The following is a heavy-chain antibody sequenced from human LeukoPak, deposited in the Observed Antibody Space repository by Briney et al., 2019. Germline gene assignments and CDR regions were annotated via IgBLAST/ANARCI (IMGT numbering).Heavy chain of an antibody. Sequence: GGSLRLSCAASGFTFSSYWMSWVRQAPGKGLEWVANIKHDGSDKYYVDSVKGRFTISRYNAENSLYLQMNSLRAEDTAMYYCARSQSLGYWGQGTLVTVSS. CDR2: IKHDGSDK. V-gene: IGHV3-7*04. CDR3: ARSQSLGY. CDR1: GFTFSSYW. J-gene: IGHJ4*02.